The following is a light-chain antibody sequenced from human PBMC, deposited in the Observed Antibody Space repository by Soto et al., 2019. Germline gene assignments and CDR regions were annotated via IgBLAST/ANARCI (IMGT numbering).Light chain of an antibody. CDR2: RSS. CDR3: AAWDDSLSGRV. CDR1: SSNIGSNY. Sequence: QSVLTQPPSASGTPGQRVTISCSGSSSNIGSNYVYWYQQLPGTAPKLLIYRSSQRPSGVPDRFSGSKSGTSASLAISGLRSEDEADFYCAAWDDSLSGRVFGTGTKVTVL. J-gene: IGLJ1*01. V-gene: IGLV1-47*01.